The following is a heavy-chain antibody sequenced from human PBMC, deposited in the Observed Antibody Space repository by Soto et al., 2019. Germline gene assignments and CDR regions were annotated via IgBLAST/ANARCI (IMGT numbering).Heavy chain of an antibody. CDR1: GGSFSGCY. CDR3: ARKNYYHTTWLHP. CDR2: INHSGST. Sequence: SATLSLTCAVYGGSFSGCYWSWSRQPPGKGLEWIGEINHSGSTNYNPSLKSRVTISVDTSKNQFSLKLSSVTAADTAVYYCARKNYYHTTWLHPWGKGTLVTVSS. J-gene: IGHJ5*02. V-gene: IGHV4-34*01. D-gene: IGHD3-22*01.